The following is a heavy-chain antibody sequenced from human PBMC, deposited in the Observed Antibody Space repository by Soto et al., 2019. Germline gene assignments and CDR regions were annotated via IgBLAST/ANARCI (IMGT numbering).Heavy chain of an antibody. CDR2: IWNDGNKM. D-gene: IGHD5-18*01. CDR1: GFVFSDYG. V-gene: IGHV3-33*01. CDR3: ARDLFNTALDY. Sequence: QVPLVESGGGVVLPGRSLRLSCGASGFVFSDYGIHWVRQAPGKGLEWVAVIWNDGNKMYYTDSVKGRFTISRDNSKNTVYLQMNSLRAEDTAVYYCARDLFNTALDYWGQGTLVTVSS. J-gene: IGHJ4*02.